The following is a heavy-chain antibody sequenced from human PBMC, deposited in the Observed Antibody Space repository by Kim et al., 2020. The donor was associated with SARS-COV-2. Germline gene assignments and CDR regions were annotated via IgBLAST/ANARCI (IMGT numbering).Heavy chain of an antibody. CDR1: GFTFSSYS. CDR3: ARYSATIEGAGTGFDY. CDR2: ISSSSSYI. D-gene: IGHD6-13*01. J-gene: IGHJ4*02. V-gene: IGHV3-21*01. Sequence: GGSLRLSCAASGFTFSSYSMNWVRQAPGKGLEWVSSISSSSSYIYYADSVKGRFTISRDNAKNSLYLQMNRLRAEDTAVYYCARYSATIEGAGTGFDYWGQGTLVTVPS.